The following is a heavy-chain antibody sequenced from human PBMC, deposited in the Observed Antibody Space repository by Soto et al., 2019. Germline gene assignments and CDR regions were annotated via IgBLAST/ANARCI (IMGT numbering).Heavy chain of an antibody. Sequence: SETQSLTCTVSGGSSSSYYGSWIRQPPGKGLEWIGYIYYSGSTNYNPSLKSRVTISVDTSKNQFSLKLSSVTAADTAVYYCARERPRRYCSGGSCYNRLGAFDYWGQGTLVTVSS. J-gene: IGHJ4*02. D-gene: IGHD2-15*01. CDR2: IYYSGST. V-gene: IGHV4-59*01. CDR1: GGSSSSYY. CDR3: ARERPRRYCSGGSCYNRLGAFDY.